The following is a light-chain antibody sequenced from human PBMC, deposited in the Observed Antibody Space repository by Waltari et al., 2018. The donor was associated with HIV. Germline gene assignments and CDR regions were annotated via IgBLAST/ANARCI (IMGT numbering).Light chain of an antibody. Sequence: QSALTQPPSASGSPGQSVTISCTGTTSDVGTYNYVSWYQQNPGKAPKLMIYEVSKRPSGVPDRFFGSKSGNTASLTVSGLQAEDEADYYCSSYAGSNVYVFGTGTKVTVL. V-gene: IGLV2-8*01. J-gene: IGLJ1*01. CDR2: EVS. CDR3: SSYAGSNVYV. CDR1: TSDVGTYNY.